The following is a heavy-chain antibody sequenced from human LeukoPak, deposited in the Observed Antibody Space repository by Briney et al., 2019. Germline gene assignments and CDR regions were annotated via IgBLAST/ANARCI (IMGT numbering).Heavy chain of an antibody. V-gene: IGHV3-21*01. J-gene: IGHJ4*02. CDR2: ISSSSSYI. CDR1: GFTFSSYS. CDR3: ARDFYDCSSYGVFEH. D-gene: IGHD3-22*01. Sequence: GGSLRLSCAASGFTFSSYSMNWVRQAPGKGLEWVSSISSSSSYIYYADSVKGRFTISRDNSKNTLYLQMNSLRAEDTAVYYCARDFYDCSSYGVFEHWGQGTLVTVSS.